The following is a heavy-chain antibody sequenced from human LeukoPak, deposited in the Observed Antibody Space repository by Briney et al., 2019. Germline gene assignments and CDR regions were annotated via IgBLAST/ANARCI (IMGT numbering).Heavy chain of an antibody. D-gene: IGHD3-22*01. J-gene: IGHJ4*02. Sequence: GASVKVSCKVSGYTLTELSMHWVRQAPGKGLEWMGGFDPEDGETIYAQKFQGGVTMTEDTSTDTAYMELSSLRSEDTAVYYCATEQYYYDRSGYFGYWGQGTLVTVSS. CDR1: GYTLTELS. CDR2: FDPEDGET. V-gene: IGHV1-24*01. CDR3: ATEQYYYDRSGYFGY.